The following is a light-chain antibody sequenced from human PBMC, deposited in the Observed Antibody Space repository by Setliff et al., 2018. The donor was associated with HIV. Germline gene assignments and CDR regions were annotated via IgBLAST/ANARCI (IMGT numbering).Light chain of an antibody. Sequence: QSALTQPASVSGSPGQSITISCTGTSSDVGGYNYVSWYQQHPGKAPKLMIYDVSNRPSGVSNRLSGSKSGNTASLTISGLQAEDEADYYCSSYTSSSTLPYVFGTGTKGTVL. J-gene: IGLJ1*01. V-gene: IGLV2-14*03. CDR3: SSYTSSSTLPYV. CDR1: SSDVGGYNY. CDR2: DVS.